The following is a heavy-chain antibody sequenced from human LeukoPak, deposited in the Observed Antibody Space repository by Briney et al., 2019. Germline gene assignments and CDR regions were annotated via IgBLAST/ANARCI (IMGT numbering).Heavy chain of an antibody. CDR3: SHGTYDSSAPSNFDY. Sequence: GGSLRLSCAASGFTFSSFGMHWVRQAPGKGLEWVAVISYDGSNKYYADSVKGRFTISRDNSKNTLYLQMNSLRAEDTAVYYCSHGTYDSSAPSNFDYWGQGTLVTVSS. D-gene: IGHD3-22*01. J-gene: IGHJ4*02. CDR1: GFTFSSFG. CDR2: ISYDGSNK. V-gene: IGHV3-30*03.